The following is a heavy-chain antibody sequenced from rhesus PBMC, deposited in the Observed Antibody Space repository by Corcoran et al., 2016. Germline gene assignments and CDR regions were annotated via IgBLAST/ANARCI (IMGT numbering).Heavy chain of an antibody. V-gene: IGHV4-106*01. D-gene: IGHD3-9*01. CDR1: GGSISDSYY. Sequence: QVQLQESGPGLVKPSETLSLTCAVSGGSISDSYYWSWIRQPPGKGLEWIGYTYDNCCIPHHNPPLKSRITMSPATSQTQLSLKLRSGTAADTAVYYCAREVYEDDYWLLLGGGLDSWGQGVVVTVSS. CDR2: TYDNCCIP. J-gene: IGHJ6*01. CDR3: AREVYEDDYWLLLGGGLDS.